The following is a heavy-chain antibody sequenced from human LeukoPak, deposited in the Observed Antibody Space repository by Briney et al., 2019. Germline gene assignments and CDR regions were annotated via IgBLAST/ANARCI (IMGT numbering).Heavy chain of an antibody. V-gene: IGHV1-69*05. CDR1: GGTFSSYA. CDR3: ARGRQWLVGGAFDI. Sequence: SVKVSCKASGGTFSSYAISWVRQAPGQGLEWMGGIIPIFGTANYAQKLQGRVTMTTDTSTSTAYMELRSLRSDDTAVYYCARGRQWLVGGAFDIWGQGTMVTVSS. CDR2: IIPIFGTA. D-gene: IGHD6-19*01. J-gene: IGHJ3*02.